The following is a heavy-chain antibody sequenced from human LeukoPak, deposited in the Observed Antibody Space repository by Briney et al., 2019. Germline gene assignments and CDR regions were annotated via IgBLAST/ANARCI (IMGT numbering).Heavy chain of an antibody. D-gene: IGHD3-22*01. CDR3: ARQEDRSGYSYRAEYFQH. Sequence: SETLSLTCTVSGGSIISSSYYWGWIRQPPGKGLEWIGSIYYSGSTYYNPSLKSRVTISVDTSKNQFSLKLSSVTAADTAVYYCARQEDRSGYSYRAEYFQHWGQGTLVTVSS. J-gene: IGHJ1*01. CDR1: GGSIISSSYY. CDR2: IYYSGST. V-gene: IGHV4-39*01.